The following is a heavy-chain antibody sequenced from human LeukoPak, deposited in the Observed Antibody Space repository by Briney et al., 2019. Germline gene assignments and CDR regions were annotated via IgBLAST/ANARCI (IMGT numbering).Heavy chain of an antibody. V-gene: IGHV1-69*04. Sequence: GSSVKLSCTASGGTFSSYAISWVRQAPGQGLEWMGRIIPILGIANYAQKSQGRVTITADKSTSTAYMELSSLRSEDTAVYYCASLRGYLTGYYTFDYWGQGTLVTVSS. CDR1: GGTFSSYA. J-gene: IGHJ4*02. D-gene: IGHD3-9*01. CDR3: ASLRGYLTGYYTFDY. CDR2: IIPILGIA.